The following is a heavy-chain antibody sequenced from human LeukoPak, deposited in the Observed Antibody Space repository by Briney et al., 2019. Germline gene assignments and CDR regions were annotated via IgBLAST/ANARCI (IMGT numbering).Heavy chain of an antibody. V-gene: IGHV1-69*13. CDR2: IIPIFGTA. CDR3: ARDNQYSYGPGPFDY. J-gene: IGHJ4*02. Sequence: EASAKVSCKASGGTFSSYAISWVRQAPGQGLEWMGGIIPIFGTANYAQKFQGRVTITADESTSTAYMELSSLRSEDTAVYYCARDNQYSYGPGPFDYWGQGTLVTVSS. D-gene: IGHD5-18*01. CDR1: GGTFSSYA.